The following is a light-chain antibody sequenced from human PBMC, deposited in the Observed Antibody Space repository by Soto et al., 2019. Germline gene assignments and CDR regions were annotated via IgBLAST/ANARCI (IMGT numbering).Light chain of an antibody. CDR2: DAS. J-gene: IGKJ1*01. V-gene: IGKV3-11*01. CDR1: QSLSSS. CDR3: QQRTNWPT. Sequence: EIVLTQSPATLSLSPGERATLSCRASQSLSSSLAWYQHKPGQAPRLLIYDASTRATGIPARFSGSGSGTDFTLTISSLEPEDFAVYDCQQRTNWPTFGQGTKVEIK.